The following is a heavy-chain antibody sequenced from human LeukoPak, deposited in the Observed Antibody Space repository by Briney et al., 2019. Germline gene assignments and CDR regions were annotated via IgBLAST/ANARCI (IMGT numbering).Heavy chain of an antibody. J-gene: IGHJ3*02. Sequence: SETLSLTCAVYGGSFSGYYWSWIRQPPGKGLEWIGEINHSGSTNYNPSLKSRVTISVDTSKNQFSLKLSSVTAADTAVYYCARGDYGDLSGAFDIWGQGTMVTVSS. CDR3: ARGDYGDLSGAFDI. V-gene: IGHV4-34*01. CDR1: GGSFSGYY. CDR2: INHSGST. D-gene: IGHD4-17*01.